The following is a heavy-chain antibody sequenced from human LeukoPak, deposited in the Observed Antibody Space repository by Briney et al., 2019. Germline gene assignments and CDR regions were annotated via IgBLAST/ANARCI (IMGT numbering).Heavy chain of an antibody. CDR1: GFTFSSYA. J-gene: IGHJ6*04. V-gene: IGHV3-30*09. D-gene: IGHD3-10*02. CDR3: AELGITMIGGV. CDR2: ISYDGSNK. Sequence: GGSLRLSCAASGFTFSSYAMHWVRQAPGKGLEWVAVISYDGSNKYYADSVKGRFAISRDNAKNSLYLQMNSLRAEDTAVYYCAELGITMIGGVWGKGTTVTISS.